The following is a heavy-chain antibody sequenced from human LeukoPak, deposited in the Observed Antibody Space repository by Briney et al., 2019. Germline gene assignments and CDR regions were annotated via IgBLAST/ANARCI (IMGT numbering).Heavy chain of an antibody. CDR3: ARGGYSYGTVDY. J-gene: IGHJ4*02. CDR1: GYSISSGYY. CDR2: IYHSGST. D-gene: IGHD5-18*01. V-gene: IGHV4-38-2*02. Sequence: PSETLSLTCTVSGYSISSGYYWGWIRQPPGKGLEWIGSIYHSGSTYYNPSLKSRVTISVDTSKNQFSLKLSSVTAADTAVYYCARGGYSYGTVDYWGQGTLVTVSS.